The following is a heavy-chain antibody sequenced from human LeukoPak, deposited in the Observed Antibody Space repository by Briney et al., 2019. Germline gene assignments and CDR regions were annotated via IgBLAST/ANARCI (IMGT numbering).Heavy chain of an antibody. CDR3: AKDASGYSSSWYYDY. CDR2: IKSDGSSA. D-gene: IGHD6-13*01. CDR1: GFTFSSYW. J-gene: IGHJ4*02. V-gene: IGHV3-74*01. Sequence: GGSLRLSCAASGFTFSSYWMHWVRQAPGKGLVWVSRIKSDGSSANYADSVKGRFTISRDNAKNTLYLQMNSLRAEDTAVYYCAKDASGYSSSWYYDYWGQGTLVTVSS.